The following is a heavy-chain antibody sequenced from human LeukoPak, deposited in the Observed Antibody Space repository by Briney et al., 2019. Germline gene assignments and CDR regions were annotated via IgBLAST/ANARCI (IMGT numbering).Heavy chain of an antibody. Sequence: GASVKVSCKASGYTFTSYGISWVRQAPGQGLEWMGWISAYNGNTNYAQKLQGRVTTTTDTSTSTAYMELRSLRSDDTAVYYCASVWGYCSSTSCYLRSFDYWGQGTLVTVSS. CDR2: ISAYNGNT. J-gene: IGHJ4*02. D-gene: IGHD2-2*01. CDR3: ASVWGYCSSTSCYLRSFDY. CDR1: GYTFTSYG. V-gene: IGHV1-18*01.